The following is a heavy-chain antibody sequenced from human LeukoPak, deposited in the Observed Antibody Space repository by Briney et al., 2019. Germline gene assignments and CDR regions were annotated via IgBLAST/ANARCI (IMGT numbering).Heavy chain of an antibody. CDR2: IYSDDRT. Sequence: GGSLRLSCAASGFTVRSNYMSWVRQAPGKGLEWVSVIYSDDRTFYADSVRGRFTISGDNSKNTLYLQMNSLRAEDTAVYYCAKKGDSYGFDYWGQGTLVTISS. D-gene: IGHD5-18*01. CDR3: AKKGDSYGFDY. J-gene: IGHJ4*02. CDR1: GFTVRSNY. V-gene: IGHV3-53*01.